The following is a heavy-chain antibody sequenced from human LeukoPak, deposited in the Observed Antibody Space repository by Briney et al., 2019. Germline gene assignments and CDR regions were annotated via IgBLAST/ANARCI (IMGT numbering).Heavy chain of an antibody. CDR2: ISSSSAYL. CDR1: GFIFSTYS. D-gene: IGHD3-16*01. Sequence: PGGSLRLSCAASGFIFSTYSMNWVRQAPGKGLEWVSSISSSSAYLYYADSVKGRFTISRDNAKNSLYLQMNSLRAEDTAVYYCARTSHGNYFWGSADYWGQGTLLTVSS. J-gene: IGHJ4*02. CDR3: ARTSHGNYFWGSADY. V-gene: IGHV3-21*01.